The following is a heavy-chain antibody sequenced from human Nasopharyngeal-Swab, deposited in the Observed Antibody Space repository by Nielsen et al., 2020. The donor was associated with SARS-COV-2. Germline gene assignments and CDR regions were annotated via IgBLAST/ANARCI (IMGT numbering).Heavy chain of an antibody. V-gene: IGHV4-4*07. CDR2: IYTSGST. CDR1: GGSISSYY. J-gene: IGHJ4*02. CDR3: ARHPYPTYYFDY. D-gene: IGHD2-2*01. Sequence: GSLRLSCTVSGGSISSYYWSWIRQPAGKGLEWIGRIYTSGSTNYNPSLKSRVTMSVDTSKNQFSLKLSSVTATDTAVYYCARHPYPTYYFDYWGQGTLVTVSS.